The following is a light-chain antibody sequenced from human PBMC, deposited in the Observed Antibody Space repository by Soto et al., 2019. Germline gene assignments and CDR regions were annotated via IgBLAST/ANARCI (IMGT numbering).Light chain of an antibody. CDR2: AAS. Sequence: EIVLTQSPATLSLSPGERATLSCRASQSVSSYLAWYQQKPGQAPRLLIYAASNRATGIPARFSGSGSGTVFTLTISSLAHEYFTVYYCQQRSNWLTFGGGTEVEIK. V-gene: IGKV3-11*01. J-gene: IGKJ4*01. CDR3: QQRSNWLT. CDR1: QSVSSY.